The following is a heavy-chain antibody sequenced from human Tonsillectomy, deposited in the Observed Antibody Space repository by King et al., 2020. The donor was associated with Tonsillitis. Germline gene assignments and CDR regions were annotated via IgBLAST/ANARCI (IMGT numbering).Heavy chain of an antibody. CDR3: ARNGENTSWYHFFYYMDV. D-gene: IGHD2-2*01. J-gene: IGHJ6*03. V-gene: IGHV5-10-1*03. Sequence: EEQLVQSGAAVKKPGESLRISCKGSGYSFPSYWISWVRQMPGKGLEWMGRIDPSDSYTNYNPSFQGLVTISADKSINTAYLQRSSLKASDTAIYYCARNGENTSWYHFFYYMDVWGKGTTVTVSS. CDR1: GYSFPSYW. CDR2: IDPSDSYT.